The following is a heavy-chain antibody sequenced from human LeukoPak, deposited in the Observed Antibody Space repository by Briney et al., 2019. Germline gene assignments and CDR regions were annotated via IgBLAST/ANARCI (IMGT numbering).Heavy chain of an antibody. D-gene: IGHD6-13*01. Sequence: PGGSLRLSCAASGFTFSNYAMSWVRQAPGKGLEWVTAISGSGGSIYYADSVKGRFTIPRDNPKNTLYLQMNSLRAEDTAVYYCARDARGAAAADDAFDIWGQGTMVTVSS. V-gene: IGHV3-23*01. CDR1: GFTFSNYA. J-gene: IGHJ3*02. CDR3: ARDARGAAAADDAFDI. CDR2: ISGSGGSI.